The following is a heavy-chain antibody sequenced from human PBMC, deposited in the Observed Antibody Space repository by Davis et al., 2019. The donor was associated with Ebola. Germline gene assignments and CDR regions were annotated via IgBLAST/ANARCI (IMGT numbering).Heavy chain of an antibody. CDR1: GFSFSSYW. CDR2: IKTDGTMT. J-gene: IGHJ4*02. CDR3: AREGRVFGCDY. Sequence: HTGGSLRLSCAASGFSFSSYWMHWVRQAPGKGLVWVSRIKTDGTMTGYGDSVQGRFTISRDNAKNTLYLQMNDLRAEDTAVYYCAREGRVFGCDYWGQGVLVSVSS. V-gene: IGHV3-74*01. D-gene: IGHD3-3*01.